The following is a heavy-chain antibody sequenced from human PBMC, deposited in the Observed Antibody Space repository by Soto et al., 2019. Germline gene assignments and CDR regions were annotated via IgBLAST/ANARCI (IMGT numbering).Heavy chain of an antibody. J-gene: IGHJ4*02. CDR3: ARDLYYYDSSGHYDY. Sequence: ASVKVSCKASGYTFTGYYMHWVRQAPGQGLEWMGWINPNSGGTNYAQKFQGRVTMTRDTSISTACMELSRLRSDDTAVYYCARDLYYYDSSGHYDYWGQGTLVTVSS. D-gene: IGHD3-22*01. V-gene: IGHV1-2*02. CDR1: GYTFTGYY. CDR2: INPNSGGT.